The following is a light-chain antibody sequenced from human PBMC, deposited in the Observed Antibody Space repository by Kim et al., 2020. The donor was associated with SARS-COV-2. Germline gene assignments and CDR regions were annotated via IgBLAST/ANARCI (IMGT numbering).Light chain of an antibody. Sequence: GPRVTISCSGSSSKLGTNSVHWYQQFPGTAPEVLIYKNNQRPSGVPDRFSGSKSGTSASLAISGLQSEDEGDYYCAGWDDNLNAEVFGGGTKLTVL. V-gene: IGLV1-44*01. CDR1: SSKLGTNS. CDR3: AGWDDNLNAEV. J-gene: IGLJ3*02. CDR2: KNN.